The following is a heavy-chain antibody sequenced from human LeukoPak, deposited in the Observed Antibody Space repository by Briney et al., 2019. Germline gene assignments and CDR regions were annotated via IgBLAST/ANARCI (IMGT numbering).Heavy chain of an antibody. D-gene: IGHD4-11*01. V-gene: IGHV3-48*01. CDR3: ARDGASYSNYEGNFDY. J-gene: IGHJ4*02. Sequence: PGGSLRLSCTASGFTFNGYGMNWVRQAPGKGLEWVSYISSISSTIYYSDSVKGRFTISRDNAKNSLYLQMNSPRAEDTAVYYCARDGASYSNYEGNFDYWGQGTLVTVSS. CDR1: GFTFNGYG. CDR2: ISSISSTI.